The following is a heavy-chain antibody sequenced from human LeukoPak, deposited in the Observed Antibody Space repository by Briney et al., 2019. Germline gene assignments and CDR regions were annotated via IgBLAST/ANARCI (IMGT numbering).Heavy chain of an antibody. Sequence: GGSLRLSCAASGFTFSSYGMSWVRQAPGKGLEWVSAISGSGGSTYYADSVKGRFTISRDNSKNTLYLQMNSLRAEDTAVYYCAKVVSSWPYESYFDYWGQGTLVTVSS. D-gene: IGHD6-13*01. CDR1: GFTFSSYG. CDR2: ISGSGGST. J-gene: IGHJ4*02. V-gene: IGHV3-23*01. CDR3: AKVVSSWPYESYFDY.